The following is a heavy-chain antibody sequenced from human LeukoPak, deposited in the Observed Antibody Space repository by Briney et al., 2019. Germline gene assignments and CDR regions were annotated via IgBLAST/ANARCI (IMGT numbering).Heavy chain of an antibody. CDR1: GYTFTSYG. D-gene: IGHD4-17*01. CDR2: ISAYNGNT. J-gene: IGHJ3*02. Sequence: ASVRVSCKASGYTFTSYGISWVRQAPGQGLEWMGWISAYNGNTNYAQKLQGRVTMTTDTSTSTAYMELRSLRSEDTAVYYCARANITVTTIYAFDIWGQGTMVTVSS. V-gene: IGHV1-18*01. CDR3: ARANITVTTIYAFDI.